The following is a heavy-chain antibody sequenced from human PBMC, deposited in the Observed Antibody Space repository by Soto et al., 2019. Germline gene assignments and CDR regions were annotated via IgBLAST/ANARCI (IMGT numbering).Heavy chain of an antibody. J-gene: IGHJ4*02. D-gene: IGHD6-19*01. CDR1: GYTFTSYY. CDR2: INPSGGST. Sequence: ASAKVSFKGSGYTFTSYYIHWVRQAPGQGLEWMGIINPSGGSTSYAQKFQGRVTMTRDTSTSTVYMKLSSLRSEDTAVYYCARGVEMAAHFDYWGQGTLVTVSS. V-gene: IGHV1-46*01. CDR3: ARGVEMAAHFDY.